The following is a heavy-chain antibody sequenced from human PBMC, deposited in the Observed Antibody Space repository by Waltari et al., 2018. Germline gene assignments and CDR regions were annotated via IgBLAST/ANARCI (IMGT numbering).Heavy chain of an antibody. Sequence: EVQLLESGGGLVQPGGSLRLSCAASGFACSNYAMTLFRPAPGKGLEWVSSISGSGDNTYYADSVKGRFTVSRDNSKNTLFLQMNSLRAEDRAVYFCAKDLTITMVQGVIPYYGMDVWGQGTTVTVSS. V-gene: IGHV3-23*01. D-gene: IGHD3-10*01. J-gene: IGHJ6*02. CDR3: AKDLTITMVQGVIPYYGMDV. CDR2: ISGSGDNT. CDR1: GFACSNYA.